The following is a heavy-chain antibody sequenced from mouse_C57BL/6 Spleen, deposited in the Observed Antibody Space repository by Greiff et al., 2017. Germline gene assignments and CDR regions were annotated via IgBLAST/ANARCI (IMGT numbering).Heavy chain of an antibody. Sequence: QVQLQQSGPGLVQPSQSLSITCTVSGFSLTSYGVHWVRQSPGKGLEWLGVIWRGGSTDYNAAFMSRLSITKDNSKSQVFFKMNSLQADDTAIYYCAKNLIYDGYLYYAMDYWGQGTSVTVSS. D-gene: IGHD2-3*01. CDR2: IWRGGST. J-gene: IGHJ4*01. CDR1: GFSLTSYG. V-gene: IGHV2-5*01. CDR3: AKNLIYDGYLYYAMDY.